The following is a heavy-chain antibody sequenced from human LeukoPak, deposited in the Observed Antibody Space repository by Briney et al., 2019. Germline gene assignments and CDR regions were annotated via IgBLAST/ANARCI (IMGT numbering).Heavy chain of an antibody. Sequence: GGSLRLSCAASGFTFSDHFMDWVRQAPGKGLEWIGRSTNEANSHITENAASVKGRFTISRDDSQNSLYLQMNSLKTEDTAVYYCARVVYSNVWGPDDAFDIWGQGTMVTVSS. V-gene: IGHV3-72*01. CDR1: GFTFSDHF. D-gene: IGHD2-8*01. CDR2: STNEANSHIT. J-gene: IGHJ3*02. CDR3: ARVVYSNVWGPDDAFDI.